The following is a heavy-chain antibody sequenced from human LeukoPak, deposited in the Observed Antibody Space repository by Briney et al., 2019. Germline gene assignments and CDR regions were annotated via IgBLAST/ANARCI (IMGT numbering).Heavy chain of an antibody. D-gene: IGHD3-10*01. CDR3: AKQRRTYYYGSGSLSEFDY. Sequence: GGSLRLSCAASGFTVSSYAMTWVRQAPGKGLEWVSAIGYSAGDTYYADSVKGRFTISRDNSMNTLYLQMSSLRAEDTAVYYCAKQRRTYYYGSGSLSEFDYWGQGTLVTVSS. J-gene: IGHJ4*02. CDR1: GFTVSSYA. V-gene: IGHV3-23*01. CDR2: IGYSAGDT.